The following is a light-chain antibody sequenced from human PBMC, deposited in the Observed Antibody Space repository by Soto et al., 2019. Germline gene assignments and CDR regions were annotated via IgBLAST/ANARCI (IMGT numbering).Light chain of an antibody. Sequence: VLTHSPDTLSLSPGERATLSCRASLTVTNNYLAWYQQKAGQAPRLVIYDASTRATGIPDRFSGSGSGTEFTLTISSLQPEDFAVYYCQQYYNWPRTFGQGTKVDIK. V-gene: IGKV3-20*01. CDR1: LTVTNNY. J-gene: IGKJ1*01. CDR3: QQYYNWPRT. CDR2: DAS.